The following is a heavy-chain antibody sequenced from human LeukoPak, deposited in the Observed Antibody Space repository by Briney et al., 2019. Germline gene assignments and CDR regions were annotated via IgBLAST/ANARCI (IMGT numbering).Heavy chain of an antibody. Sequence: PSETLSLTCTVSGGSISSSSYYRGWIRQPPGKGLEWIGSIYYSGSTYYNPSLKSRVTISVDASKNQFSLKLSSVTAADTAVYYCARLGYCSSTSCYKKGFDYWGQGTLVTVSS. V-gene: IGHV4-39*01. CDR1: GGSISSSSYY. J-gene: IGHJ4*02. D-gene: IGHD2-2*02. CDR2: IYYSGST. CDR3: ARLGYCSSTSCYKKGFDY.